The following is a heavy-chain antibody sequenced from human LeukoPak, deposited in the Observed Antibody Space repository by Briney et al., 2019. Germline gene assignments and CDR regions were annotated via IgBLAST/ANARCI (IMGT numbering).Heavy chain of an antibody. V-gene: IGHV4-59*01. Sequence: SETLSLTCTVSGGSISSYYWSWIRQPPGKGLEWIGYIYYSGSTNYNPSLKSRVTISVDTSKNQFSLKLSSVTAADTAVYHCARGGANLDSYGSEWGQGTLVTVSS. CDR1: GGSISSYY. J-gene: IGHJ4*02. CDR2: IYYSGST. CDR3: ARGGANLDSYGSE. D-gene: IGHD5-18*01.